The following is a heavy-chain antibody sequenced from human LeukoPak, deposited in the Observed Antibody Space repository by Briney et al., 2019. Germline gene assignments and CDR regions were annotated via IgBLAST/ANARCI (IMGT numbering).Heavy chain of an antibody. J-gene: IGHJ4*02. Sequence: PSETLSLTCTVSGGSISSYYWSWIRRPPGKGLEWIGSIYYSGSTYYNPSLKSRVTISVDTSKNQFSLKLSSVTAADTAVYYCARDKSDYYDSSGYYFFDYWGQGTLVTVSS. D-gene: IGHD3-22*01. CDR2: IYYSGST. CDR1: GGSISSYY. CDR3: ARDKSDYYDSSGYYFFDY. V-gene: IGHV4-59*12.